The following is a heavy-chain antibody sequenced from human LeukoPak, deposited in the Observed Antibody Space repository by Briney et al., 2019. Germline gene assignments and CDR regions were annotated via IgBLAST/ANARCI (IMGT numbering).Heavy chain of an antibody. CDR2: ISDSGGKT. CDR1: GINLSNYG. D-gene: IGHD3-10*01. Sequence: GGSLRLSCAVSGINLSNYGMSWVRQAPGKGLEWVAGISDSGGKTKYADSVKGRFTISRDNPKNTLHLQMNSLRAEDTAVYLCAKRGVVIRVILVGFHKEAYYFDSWGQGALVTVSS. J-gene: IGHJ4*02. V-gene: IGHV3-23*01. CDR3: AKRGVVIRVILVGFHKEAYYFDS.